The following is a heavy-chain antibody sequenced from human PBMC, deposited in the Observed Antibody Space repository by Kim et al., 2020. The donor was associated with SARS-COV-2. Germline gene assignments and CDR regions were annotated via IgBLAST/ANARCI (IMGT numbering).Heavy chain of an antibody. CDR2: IGTAEIRI. J-gene: IGHJ6*01. D-gene: IGHD1-26*01. V-gene: IGHV3-48*04. CDR3: VRDRWVATWYPVPDDF. CDR1: GFTFSNYR. Sequence: GGSLRLSCVASGFTFSNYRMNWVRQAPGKGLEWLSYIGTAEIRIYYADSVKGRFTISRDNTKNSLFLQMSSLTVDDTALSYCVRDRWVATWYPVPDDFWG.